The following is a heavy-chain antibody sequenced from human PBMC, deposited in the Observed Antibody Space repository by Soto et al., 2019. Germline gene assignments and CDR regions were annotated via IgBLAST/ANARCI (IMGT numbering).Heavy chain of an antibody. CDR1: GSTFTNYA. CDR2: ISSDGSHQ. J-gene: IGHJ6*02. V-gene: IGHV3-30*04. D-gene: IGHD2-8*02. Sequence: QVQLVESGGGVVQPERSLRLSCAAAGSTFTNYAVHWVRQAPGKGLEWVAVISSDGSHQYYAESVRCRFTISRDNFKNTVSLQMNSLRPEDTAVYSCARPHCTATSCYLSHYGFDVWGQGTTVTVSS. CDR3: ARPHCTATSCYLSHYGFDV.